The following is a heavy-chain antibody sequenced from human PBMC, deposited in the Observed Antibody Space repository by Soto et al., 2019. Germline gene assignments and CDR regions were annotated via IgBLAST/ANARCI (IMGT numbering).Heavy chain of an antibody. V-gene: IGHV1-69*13. CDR1: GGTFSSYA. D-gene: IGHD3-22*01. CDR2: IIPIFGTA. Sequence: ASVKVSCKASGGTFSSYAISWVRQAPGQGLEWMGGIIPIFGTANYAQKFQGRVTFTADESTSTAYMELSSLRSEDTAVYYCARGVYYHDSSGLDAFDIWGQGTMVTVSS. CDR3: ARGVYYHDSSGLDAFDI. J-gene: IGHJ3*02.